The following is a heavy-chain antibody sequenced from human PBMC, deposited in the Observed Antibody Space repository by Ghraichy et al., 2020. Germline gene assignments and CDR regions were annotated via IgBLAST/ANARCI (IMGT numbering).Heavy chain of an antibody. V-gene: IGHV3-23*01. CDR3: AKGGRAGYDAFDI. J-gene: IGHJ3*02. D-gene: IGHD5-12*01. Sequence: LSLTCAASGFTFSSYAMSWVRQAPGKGLEWVSAISGSGGSTYYADSVKGRFTISRDNSKNTLYLQMNSLRAEDTAVYYCAKGGRAGYDAFDIWGQGTMVTVSS. CDR1: GFTFSSYA. CDR2: ISGSGGST.